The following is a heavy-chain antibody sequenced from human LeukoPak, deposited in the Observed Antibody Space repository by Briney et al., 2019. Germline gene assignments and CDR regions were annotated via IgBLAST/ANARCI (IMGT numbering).Heavy chain of an antibody. V-gene: IGHV3-30-3*01. CDR2: ISYDGSNK. D-gene: IGHD6-6*01. CDR3: ARVSNFLEDSPSIAAPLGY. Sequence: PGRSLRLSCAASGFTFSSYAMHWVRQAPGKGLEWVAVISYDGSNKYYADSVKGRFTTSRDNSKNTLYLQMNSLRAEDTAVYYCARVSNFLEDSPSIAAPLGYWGQGTLVTVSS. J-gene: IGHJ4*02. CDR1: GFTFSSYA.